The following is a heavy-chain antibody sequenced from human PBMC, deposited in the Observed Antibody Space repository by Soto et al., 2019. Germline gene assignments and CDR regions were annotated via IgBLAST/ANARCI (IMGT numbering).Heavy chain of an antibody. CDR2: ISASNGNT. V-gene: IGHV1-18*01. CDR3: AREPNYFDY. CDR1: GYTFTSYG. J-gene: IGHJ4*02. Sequence: QVQLVQSGAEVKKPGASVKVSCKASGYTFTSYGITWVRQPPGQGLVWMGWISASNGNTKYAQKLQGRVTMTTDTCMSTAYMELRSVRSEDTAVYYCAREPNYFDYWGQGTLVTVSS.